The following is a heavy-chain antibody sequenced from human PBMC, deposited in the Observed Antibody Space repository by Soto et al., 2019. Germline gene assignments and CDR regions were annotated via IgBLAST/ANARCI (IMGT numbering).Heavy chain of an antibody. J-gene: IGHJ4*02. CDR2: ISYEGSHT. D-gene: IGHD2-15*01. Sequence: QVQLVESGGGVVQPGRSLRLSCAASGFIFSSYGMHWVRQAPGKGLEWVAVISYEGSHTYYADSVKGRFTITSDNYKNTLYLQMNSLRPEDTAVYYGAKEVHCGGGSCSWSEGFDYWGQGTLLTVSS. CDR1: GFIFSSYG. CDR3: AKEVHCGGGSCSWSEGFDY. V-gene: IGHV3-30*18.